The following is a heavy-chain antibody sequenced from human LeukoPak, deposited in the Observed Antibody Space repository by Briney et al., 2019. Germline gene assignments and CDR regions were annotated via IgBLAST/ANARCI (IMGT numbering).Heavy chain of an antibody. V-gene: IGHV1-69*05. J-gene: IGHJ2*01. CDR1: GGTFSSYA. D-gene: IGHD4-17*01. CDR2: IIPIFGTA. Sequence: GASVKVSCKASGGTFSSYAISWVRQAPGQGLEWMGGIIPIFGTANYAQKFQGRVTTTTDESTSTAYMELSSLRSEDTAVYYCARVWNTVTTGPFDLLGRGTLVTVSS. CDR3: ARVWNTVTTGPFDL.